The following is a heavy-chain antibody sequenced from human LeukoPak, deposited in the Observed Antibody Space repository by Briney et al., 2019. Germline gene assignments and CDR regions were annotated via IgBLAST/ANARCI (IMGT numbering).Heavy chain of an antibody. D-gene: IGHD1-7*01. CDR2: ISGNGVSS. J-gene: IGHJ4*02. CDR1: EFIFSSYE. CDR3: ARSTEGTAHFDY. Sequence: GGTLRLSCETSEFIFSSYEMHWVRQTPGRGLEYVSGISGNGVSSYYALSVKGRFTISRDNSKNTLYLQMGSLKTEDMAVYYCARSTEGTAHFDYWGQGTLAIVSS. V-gene: IGHV3-64*01.